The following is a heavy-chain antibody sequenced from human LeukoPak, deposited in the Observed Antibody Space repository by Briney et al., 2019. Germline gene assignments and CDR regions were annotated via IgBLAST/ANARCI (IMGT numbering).Heavy chain of an antibody. D-gene: IGHD6-6*01. V-gene: IGHV4-38-2*02. Sequence: SETLSLTCTVSGYSITSGYYWAWIRQSPGKGLEWIGSIYHSGNTYYNPSLKSRVIILVDTSKNQFSLKLSSVTAADTAVYYCATLAARRYNYYYYYMDVWGKGTTVTVSS. CDR2: IYHSGNT. CDR1: GYSITSGYY. CDR3: ATLAARRYNYYYYYMDV. J-gene: IGHJ6*03.